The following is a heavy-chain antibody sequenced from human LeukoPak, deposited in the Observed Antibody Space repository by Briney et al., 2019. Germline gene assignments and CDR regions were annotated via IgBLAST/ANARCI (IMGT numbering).Heavy chain of an antibody. Sequence: SETLSLTCTVSGGSISSYYWSWIRQPPGKGLEWIGNIYYSGSTNYNPSLKSRVTISVDTSKNQFSLKLSSVTAADTAVYYCARMDVDIVATDVFDYWGQGTLVTVSS. CDR1: GGSISSYY. CDR3: ARMDVDIVATDVFDY. D-gene: IGHD5-12*01. CDR2: IYYSGST. V-gene: IGHV4-59*12. J-gene: IGHJ4*02.